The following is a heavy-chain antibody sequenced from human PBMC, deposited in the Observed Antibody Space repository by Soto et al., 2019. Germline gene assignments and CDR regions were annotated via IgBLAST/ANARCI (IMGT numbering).Heavy chain of an antibody. Sequence: GESLKISCEGSGYTFAAYWVARVRHMPGKGLEWMGIIYPGDSETRYSPSFQGQVTISADTSINTVYLHWSSLRTSDTAIYYCARTGYNWNDGVPTHFNHWGQGTLVTVSS. D-gene: IGHD1-20*01. CDR2: IYPGDSET. V-gene: IGHV5-51*01. J-gene: IGHJ1*01. CDR3: ARTGYNWNDGVPTHFNH. CDR1: GYTFAAYW.